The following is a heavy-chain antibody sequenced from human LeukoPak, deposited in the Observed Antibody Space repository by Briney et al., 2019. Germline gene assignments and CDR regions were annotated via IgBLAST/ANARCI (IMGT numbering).Heavy chain of an antibody. CDR3: ATRTIPAGGSGWYSGHY. Sequence: SETLSLTCTVSGGSISSGGYYWSWIRQHPGKGLEWIGYIYYSGSTYYNPSLKSRVTISVDTSKNQFSLKLSSVTAADTAVYYCATRTIPAGGSGWYSGHYWGRGTLVTVSS. J-gene: IGHJ4*02. CDR1: GGSISSGGYY. CDR2: IYYSGST. D-gene: IGHD6-19*01. V-gene: IGHV4-31*03.